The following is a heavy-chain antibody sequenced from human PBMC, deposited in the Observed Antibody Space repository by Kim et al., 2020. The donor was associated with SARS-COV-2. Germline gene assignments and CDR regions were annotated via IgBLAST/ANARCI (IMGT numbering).Heavy chain of an antibody. CDR2: IYASGST. V-gene: IGHV3-53*01. D-gene: IGHD3-10*01. Sequence: GGSLRLSCAASGFTFSSNYMSWVRQAPGKGLEWVSVIYASGSTHYAGSVKGRLTISRDNSKNTLYLQMNSLRTEDTAVYYCARVAAYGSENSYFEYFDYWGQGTLVTVSS. J-gene: IGHJ4*02. CDR3: ARVAAYGSENSYFEYFDY. CDR1: GFTFSSNY.